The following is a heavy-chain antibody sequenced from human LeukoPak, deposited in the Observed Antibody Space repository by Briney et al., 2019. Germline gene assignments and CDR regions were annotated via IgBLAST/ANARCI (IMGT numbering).Heavy chain of an antibody. CDR2: INPNSGGT. CDR1: GYTFTGYY. Sequence: GASVKVSCKASGYTFTGYYMHWVRQAPGQGLEWMGWINPNSGGTNYAQKFQGRVTMTRDTSISTAYMELSRLRSDDTAVYYCARVRRRQEPVRIAAAGYEFDYWGQGALVTVSS. V-gene: IGHV1-2*02. J-gene: IGHJ4*02. CDR3: ARVRRRQEPVRIAAAGYEFDY. D-gene: IGHD6-13*01.